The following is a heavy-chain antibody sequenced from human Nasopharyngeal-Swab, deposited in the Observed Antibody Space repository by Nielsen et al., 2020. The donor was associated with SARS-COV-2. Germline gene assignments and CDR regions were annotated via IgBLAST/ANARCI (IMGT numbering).Heavy chain of an antibody. CDR3: ARVLPHFDY. D-gene: IGHD4/OR15-4a*01. J-gene: IGHJ4*02. CDR2: IASNGGTT. V-gene: IGHV3-74*01. Sequence: GESLKISCAASGFTFSNYWMHWVRQTPGKGLVWVSTIASNGGTTNYADSVKGRFTISRDNAKNSLYLQMNSLRAEDTAVYYCARVLPHFDYWGQGTLVTVSS. CDR1: GFTFSNYW.